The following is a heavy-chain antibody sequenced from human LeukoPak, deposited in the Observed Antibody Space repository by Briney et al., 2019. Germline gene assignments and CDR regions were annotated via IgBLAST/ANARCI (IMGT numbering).Heavy chain of an antibody. V-gene: IGHV3-33*01. Sequence: GRSLRLSCAASGFTFSNYAMHWVRQAPGKGLEWMAIIWYDGSYKYYADSVKGRSTISRDNSKNTLYLQVNSLTAEDTAVYYCARGNSDVFDIWGHGTMVTVSS. D-gene: IGHD4-23*01. CDR2: IWYDGSYK. CDR3: ARGNSDVFDI. CDR1: GFTFSNYA. J-gene: IGHJ3*02.